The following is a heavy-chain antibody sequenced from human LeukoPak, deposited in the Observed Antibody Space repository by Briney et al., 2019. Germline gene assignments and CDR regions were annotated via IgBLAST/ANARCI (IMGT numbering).Heavy chain of an antibody. J-gene: IGHJ3*02. V-gene: IGHV4-59*06. Sequence: PSETLSLTCTVSGGSISSYYWSWIRQPPGKGLEWIGYIYYSGSTYYNPSLKSRVTISVDTSKNQFSLKLSSVTAADTAVYYCARDQAEFFYGDLRGDDAFDIWGQGTMVTVSS. D-gene: IGHD4-17*01. CDR1: GGSISSYY. CDR2: IYYSGST. CDR3: ARDQAEFFYGDLRGDDAFDI.